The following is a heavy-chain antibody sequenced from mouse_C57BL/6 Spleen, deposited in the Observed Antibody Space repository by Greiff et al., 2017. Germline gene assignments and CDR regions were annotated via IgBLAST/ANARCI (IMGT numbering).Heavy chain of an antibody. D-gene: IGHD1-1*01. J-gene: IGHJ2*01. Sequence: QVQLLQPGAELVKPGASVKVSCKASGYTFTSYWMHWVKQRPGQGLEWIGRILPSDSDTNSNQKFKGKATMTVYKSSSTAYMQLISLTSEDTAVYYSAIEADYSGSRHWGQGTTLTVSS. CDR3: AIEADYSGSRH. CDR1: GYTFTSYW. CDR2: ILPSDSDT. V-gene: IGHV1-74*01.